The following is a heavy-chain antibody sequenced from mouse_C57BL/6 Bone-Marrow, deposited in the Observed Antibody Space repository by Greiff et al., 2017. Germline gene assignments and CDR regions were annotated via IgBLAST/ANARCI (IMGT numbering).Heavy chain of an antibody. V-gene: IGHV1-69*01. D-gene: IGHD2-2*01. Sequence: VQLQQPGAELVMPGASVKLSCKASGYTFTSYWMHWVKQRPGQGLEWIGEIDPSDSYTNYNQKFKGKSTLTVDKSSSTAYMQLRSLTSEDSAVYYCARGGGYDVFAYWGQGTLVTVSA. J-gene: IGHJ3*01. CDR1: GYTFTSYW. CDR3: ARGGGYDVFAY. CDR2: IDPSDSYT.